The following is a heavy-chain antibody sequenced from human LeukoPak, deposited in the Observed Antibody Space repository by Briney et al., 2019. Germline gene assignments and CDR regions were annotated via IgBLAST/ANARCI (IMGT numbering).Heavy chain of an antibody. CDR2: IYYSGSA. CDR1: GGSISGSSYY. CDR3: ARRDYDILTGYLEDAFDI. D-gene: IGHD3-9*01. Sequence: SETLSLTCTVSGGSISGSSYYRGWIRQPPGKGLERIGGIYYSGSAYYNPPLKSRVTISVDTSKNQFSLKLSSVTAADTAVYYCARRDYDILTGYLEDAFDIWGQGTMVTVSS. J-gene: IGHJ3*02. V-gene: IGHV4-39*01.